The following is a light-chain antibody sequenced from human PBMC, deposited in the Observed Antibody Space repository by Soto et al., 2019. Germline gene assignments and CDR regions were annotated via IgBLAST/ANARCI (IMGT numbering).Light chain of an antibody. V-gene: IGKV3-20*01. J-gene: IGKJ2*01. CDR3: QQFGNSVYT. Sequence: EIVLTQSPGTLSLSPGERATLSCRASQSVSSNYLAWYQQKPGQAPGLLVYSASTRATGVPDRFSGSGSGTDFTLTISRLEPEDFAVYYCQQFGNSVYTYGQGTNQEMK. CDR1: QSVSSNY. CDR2: SAS.